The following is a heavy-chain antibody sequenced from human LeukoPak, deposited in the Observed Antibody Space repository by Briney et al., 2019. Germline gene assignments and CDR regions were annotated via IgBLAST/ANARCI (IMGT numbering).Heavy chain of an antibody. V-gene: IGHV1-18*01. J-gene: IGHJ4*02. Sequence: GASVKVSCKASGYTFTSYAMHWVRQAPGQRLEWMGWISVYNDKTNYGQKFQGRVSMTTDTSTSTAYMDLRSLRSDDTAVYYCARVRVGLLGIYYFDYWGQGTLVTVSS. D-gene: IGHD3-10*01. CDR1: GYTFTSYA. CDR3: ARVRVGLLGIYYFDY. CDR2: ISVYNDKT.